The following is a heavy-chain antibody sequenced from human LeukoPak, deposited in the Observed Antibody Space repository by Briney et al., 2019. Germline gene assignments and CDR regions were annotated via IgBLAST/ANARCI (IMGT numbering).Heavy chain of an antibody. CDR2: IYYSGTS. CDR3: ARVTLGALYYFDY. Sequence: PSETLSLTCTVSGGSISTNTYTWGWIRQPPGKGLEWIGSIYYSGTSYFNPSLKSRVTISVDTSKNLFSLKLSSVTAADTAVYFCARVTLGALYYFDYWGQGTLVTVSS. D-gene: IGHD1-26*01. J-gene: IGHJ4*02. CDR1: GGSISTNTYT. V-gene: IGHV4-39*07.